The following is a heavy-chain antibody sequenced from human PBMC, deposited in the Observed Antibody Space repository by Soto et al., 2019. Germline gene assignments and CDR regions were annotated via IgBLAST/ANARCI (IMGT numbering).Heavy chain of an antibody. CDR3: ARSPVGDAFNV. Sequence: EVQLVESGGGLVKPGGSLRLSCAASGFTFSSYSMNWVRQAPGKGLEWVSSISSGSDYIFYEDSVKGRFTISRDNAKNSLFLQINSLTAEDTAVYYCARSPVGDAFNVWGQGTVVTVSS. CDR1: GFTFSSYS. CDR2: ISSGSDYI. V-gene: IGHV3-21*01. J-gene: IGHJ3*01.